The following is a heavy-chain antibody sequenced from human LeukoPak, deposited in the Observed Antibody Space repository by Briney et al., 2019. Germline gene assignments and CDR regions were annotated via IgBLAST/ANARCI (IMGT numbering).Heavy chain of an antibody. CDR2: INHSGST. CDR1: GGSFSGYY. J-gene: IGHJ4*02. Sequence: SETLSLTCAVYGGSFSGYYWSWIRQPPRKGLEWIGEINHSGSTNYNPSLKSRVTISVDTSKNQFSLKLSSVTAADTAVYYCAREGSSSGATFYWGQGTLVTVSS. CDR3: AREGSSSGATFY. V-gene: IGHV4-34*01. D-gene: IGHD3-10*01.